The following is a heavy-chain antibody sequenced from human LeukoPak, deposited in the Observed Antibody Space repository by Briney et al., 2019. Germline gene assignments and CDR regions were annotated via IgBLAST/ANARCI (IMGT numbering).Heavy chain of an antibody. Sequence: SETLSLTCTVSGGSISSYYWSWIRQPPGKGLEWIGYIYYSGSTNYNPSLKSRVTISVDTSKNQFSLKLSSVTAADPAVYYCAREGYSSGWGWFDPWGQGTLVTVSS. V-gene: IGHV4-59*01. CDR3: AREGYSSGWGWFDP. J-gene: IGHJ5*02. CDR2: IYYSGST. D-gene: IGHD6-19*01. CDR1: GGSISSYY.